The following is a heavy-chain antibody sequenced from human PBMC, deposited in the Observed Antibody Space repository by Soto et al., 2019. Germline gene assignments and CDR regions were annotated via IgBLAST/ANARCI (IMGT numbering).Heavy chain of an antibody. CDR1: GLSFSGYY. D-gene: IGHD3-3*01. CDR3: TWSGYPRPYYYYGMDV. Sequence: PSETLSLTCAVYGLSFSGYYWSWIRQPPGKGLEWIGEINHSGSTNYNPSLKSRVTISVDTSKNQFSLKLSSVTAEDTAVYYCTWSGYPRPYYYYGMDVWGQGTTVTVSS. CDR2: INHSGST. V-gene: IGHV4-34*03. J-gene: IGHJ6*02.